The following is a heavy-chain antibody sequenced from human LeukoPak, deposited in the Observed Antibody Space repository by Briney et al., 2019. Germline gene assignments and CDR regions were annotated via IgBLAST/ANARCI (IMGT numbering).Heavy chain of an antibody. D-gene: IGHD6-19*01. CDR2: MNPNSGNT. V-gene: IGHV1-8*01. Sequence: ASVKVFCKASGYTFTSCDINWVRQATGQGLEWMGWMNPNSGNTGYAQKFQGRATMTRNTSISTAYMELSSLRSEDTAVYYCARGLRQWLLRKNAFDIWGQGTMVTVSS. CDR1: GYTFTSCD. J-gene: IGHJ3*02. CDR3: ARGLRQWLLRKNAFDI.